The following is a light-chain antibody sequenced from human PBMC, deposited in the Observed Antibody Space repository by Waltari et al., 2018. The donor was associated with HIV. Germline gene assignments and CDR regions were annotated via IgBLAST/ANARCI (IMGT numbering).Light chain of an antibody. Sequence: DIQMTQSPSSISASVGDSVTITCRASQDIRTHLAWYQFKVGRAPRLLIYGASSLSPGVPSRFRGSGSGTDFTLTITSLQPEDFATFYCQQPNTFPPTFGQGTKVEIK. J-gene: IGKJ1*01. CDR3: QQPNTFPPT. CDR1: QDIRTH. CDR2: GAS. V-gene: IGKV1-12*01.